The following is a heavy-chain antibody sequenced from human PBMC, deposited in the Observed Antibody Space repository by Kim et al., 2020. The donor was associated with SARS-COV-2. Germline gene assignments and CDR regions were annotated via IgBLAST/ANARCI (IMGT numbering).Heavy chain of an antibody. D-gene: IGHD3-22*01. Sequence: ASVKVSCKASGYTFTGYYMHWVRQAPGQGLEWMGWINPNSGGTNYAQKFQGRVTMTRDTSISTAYMELSRLRSDDTAVYYCARDYYYDSSSSFDYWGQGTLVTVSS. CDR1: GYTFTGYY. CDR2: INPNSGGT. V-gene: IGHV1-2*02. CDR3: ARDYYYDSSSSFDY. J-gene: IGHJ4*02.